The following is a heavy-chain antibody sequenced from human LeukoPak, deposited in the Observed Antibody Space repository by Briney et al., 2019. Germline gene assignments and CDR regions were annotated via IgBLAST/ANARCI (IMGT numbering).Heavy chain of an antibody. CDR3: ARDAPGGNSGAFDI. J-gene: IGHJ3*02. Sequence: GRSLRLSCTVSGFTFDDYAMHWVRHTPGKGLEWVAGITWNRDNIGYGDSVKGRFTISRDNAKNSLYLQMNSLRAEDTAVYYCARDAPGGNSGAFDIWGQGTMVTVSS. D-gene: IGHD4-23*01. CDR1: GFTFDDYA. CDR2: ITWNRDNI. V-gene: IGHV3-9*01.